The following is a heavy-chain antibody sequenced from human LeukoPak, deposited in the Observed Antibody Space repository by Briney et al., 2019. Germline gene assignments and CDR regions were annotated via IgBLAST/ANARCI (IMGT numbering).Heavy chain of an antibody. V-gene: IGHV4-38-2*01. D-gene: IGHD3-22*01. CDR3: ARVVVKGYYFDY. Sequence: SETLSLTCAVSGYSISSGYYWGWIRPPPGKGLEWIGSIYHSGSTYYNPSLKSRITISVDTSKNQFSLKLSSVTAADTAVYYCARVVVKGYYFDYWGQGTLVTVSS. CDR1: GYSISSGYY. CDR2: IYHSGST. J-gene: IGHJ4*02.